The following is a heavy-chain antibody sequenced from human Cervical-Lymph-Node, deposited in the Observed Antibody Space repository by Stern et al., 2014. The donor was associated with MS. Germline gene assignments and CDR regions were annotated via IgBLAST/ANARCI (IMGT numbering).Heavy chain of an antibody. V-gene: IGHV2-5*02. Sequence: QITLKESGPTLVKPKETLRLTCTFSGFSLRTNGVAVGWIRHTPGKALEXLPLIYWDGDQRYNPSLKRMLTITTDTSQSQVVHKMTSLDPVDTATYYCVYAPHGDFLEDAFDIWGQGTMVTISS. CDR1: GFSLRTNGVA. D-gene: IGHD4-17*01. CDR3: VYAPHGDFLEDAFDI. J-gene: IGHJ3*02. CDR2: IYWDGDQ.